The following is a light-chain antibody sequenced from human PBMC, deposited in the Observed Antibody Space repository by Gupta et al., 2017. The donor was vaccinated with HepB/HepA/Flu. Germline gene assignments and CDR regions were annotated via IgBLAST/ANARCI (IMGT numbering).Light chain of an antibody. CDR1: SSNIGSNT. Sequence: QSVLTQPPSASGTPGQRVTISCSGGSSNIGSNTVNWYQQLPGTAPKLLIYTNNQRPSWVPDRFSGSKSGTSASLAISGLQSDDEADYSCAAWDDSLNGYVFGTGTKVTVL. CDR3: AAWDDSLNGYV. J-gene: IGLJ1*01. V-gene: IGLV1-44*01. CDR2: TNN.